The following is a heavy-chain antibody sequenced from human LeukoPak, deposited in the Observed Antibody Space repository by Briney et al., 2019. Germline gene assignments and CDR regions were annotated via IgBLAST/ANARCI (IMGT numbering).Heavy chain of an antibody. CDR2: IYYSGST. CDR3: ASYPGTTEDYYCYGMDV. J-gene: IGHJ6*02. Sequence: SETLSLTCTVSGGSISSGGYYWSWIRQHPGKGLEWIGYIYYSGSTYYNPSLKSRVTISVDTSKNQFSLKLSSVTAADTAVYYCASYPGTTEDYYCYGMDVWGQGATVTVSS. D-gene: IGHD1-1*01. CDR1: GGSISSGGYY. V-gene: IGHV4-31*03.